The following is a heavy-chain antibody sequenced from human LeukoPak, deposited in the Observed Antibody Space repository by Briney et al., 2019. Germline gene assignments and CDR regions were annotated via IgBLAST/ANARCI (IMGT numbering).Heavy chain of an antibody. CDR3: ARDQLGSNDY. CDR1: GFTFSNAW. V-gene: IGHV3-11*01. Sequence: GGSLRLSCAASGFTFSNAWMSWVRQAPGKGLEWVSYISSSGSTIYYADSVKGRFTISRDNAKNSLYLQMNSLRAEDTAVYYCARDQLGSNDYWGQGTLVTVSS. J-gene: IGHJ4*02. D-gene: IGHD7-27*01. CDR2: ISSSGSTI.